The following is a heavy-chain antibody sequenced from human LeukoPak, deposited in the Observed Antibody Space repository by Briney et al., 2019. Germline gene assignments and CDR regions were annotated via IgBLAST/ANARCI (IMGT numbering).Heavy chain of an antibody. Sequence: PGGSLRLSCAASGSTFSSYAMSWVRQAPGKGLEWVSGISASGGSTYYADSVKGRFTISRDNSKNTLYLQMNSLRAEDTAVYYCAKVPWGFWSGYFDYWGQGTLVTVSS. J-gene: IGHJ4*02. CDR2: ISASGGST. D-gene: IGHD3-3*01. CDR1: GSTFSSYA. CDR3: AKVPWGFWSGYFDY. V-gene: IGHV3-23*01.